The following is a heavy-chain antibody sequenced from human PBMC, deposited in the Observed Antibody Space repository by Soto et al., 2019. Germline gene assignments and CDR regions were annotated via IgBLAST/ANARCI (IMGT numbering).Heavy chain of an antibody. J-gene: IGHJ6*02. CDR1: GYPFTHYG. Sequence: ASVKVSCKSSGYPFTHYGITWIRQAPGQGLEWMGWISPFNGNTNYGQTLQGRVTLTTDTSTSTVYMELSSLRSEDTAVYYCARGGLAYCGGDCSPGVWGQGTTVTVSS. CDR3: ARGGLAYCGGDCSPGV. V-gene: IGHV1-18*01. CDR2: ISPFNGNT. D-gene: IGHD2-21*02.